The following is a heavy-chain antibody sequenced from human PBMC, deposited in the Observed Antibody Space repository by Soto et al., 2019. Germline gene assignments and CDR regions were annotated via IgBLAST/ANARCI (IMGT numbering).Heavy chain of an antibody. V-gene: IGHV3-7*01. CDR3: ARSLNPASHFDY. CDR1: GFTFNNYC. J-gene: IGHJ4*02. Sequence: GGSLRLSCAASGFTFNNYCMSWVRQAPGKGLQWVASIKQDGGETYYVDSVKGRLTISRDNAMNSLYLQMNSLRAEDTAVYYCARSLNPASHFDYWGQGTLVTVSS. CDR2: IKQDGGET.